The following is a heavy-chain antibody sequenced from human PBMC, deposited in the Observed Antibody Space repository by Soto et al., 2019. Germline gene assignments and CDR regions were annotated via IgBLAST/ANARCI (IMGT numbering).Heavy chain of an antibody. J-gene: IGHJ4*02. Sequence: GGSLRLSCAVSGFTVSNNYMSWVRQAPGKGLEGVSTINPSGDSTFYADSVKGRFTISRDNSKNTVYLQMNSLSVGDTAVYLCAKVDVSTAGSFDYWGQGALVTVSS. V-gene: IGHV3-53*01. CDR3: AKVDVSTAGSFDY. D-gene: IGHD6-13*01. CDR2: NPSGDST. CDR1: GFTVSNNY.